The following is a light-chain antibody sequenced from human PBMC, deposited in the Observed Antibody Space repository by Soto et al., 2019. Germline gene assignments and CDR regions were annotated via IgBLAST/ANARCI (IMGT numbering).Light chain of an antibody. V-gene: IGKV1-5*03. J-gene: IGKJ4*01. CDR2: KAS. CDR1: QDISNW. Sequence: DIQMTQSPSTLSTSLGDRVTITCRASQDISNWLAWYHQKPGKAPKLLIYKASSLEIGVPSRFSDSGSGTEFTLTISSLQPDDSGTYYCQQYHSYSISFGGGTKVAIK. CDR3: QQYHSYSIS.